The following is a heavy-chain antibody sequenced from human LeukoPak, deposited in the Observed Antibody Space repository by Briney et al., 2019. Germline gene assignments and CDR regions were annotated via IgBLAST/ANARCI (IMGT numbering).Heavy chain of an antibody. Sequence: RAGGSLRLSCTVSGFTVSSNSMSWVRQAPGKGLEWVSFIYSGGNTHYSDSVKGRFTISRDNSKNTLYLQMNSLKTEDTAVYYCTTGYSGYDYQTYFDYWGQGTLVTVSS. V-gene: IGHV3-53*01. CDR3: TTGYSGYDYQTYFDY. CDR2: IYSGGNT. D-gene: IGHD5-12*01. J-gene: IGHJ4*02. CDR1: GFTVSSNS.